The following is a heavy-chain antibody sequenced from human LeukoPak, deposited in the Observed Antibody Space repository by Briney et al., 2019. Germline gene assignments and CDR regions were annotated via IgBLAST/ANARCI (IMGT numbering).Heavy chain of an antibody. D-gene: IGHD5/OR15-5a*01. J-gene: IGHJ4*02. Sequence: GGSLRLSCAASGFTVSSNYMSWVRQAPGKGLEWVSVIYSGGSTYYADSVKGRFTISRDNSKNTLYLQMNSLRAEDTAVYYCTKSFSVYGVPDYWGQGTQVTVSS. V-gene: IGHV3-53*01. CDR1: GFTVSSNY. CDR2: IYSGGST. CDR3: TKSFSVYGVPDY.